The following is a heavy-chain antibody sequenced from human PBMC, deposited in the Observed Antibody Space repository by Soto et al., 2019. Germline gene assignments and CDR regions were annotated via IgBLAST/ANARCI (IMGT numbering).Heavy chain of an antibody. CDR1: GYSFTSYW. J-gene: IGHJ6*02. D-gene: IGHD2-2*02. V-gene: IGHV5-51*01. CDR3: ARNLGYCSSTSCYRTVYGIDV. CDR2: IYPGDSDT. Sequence: GESVKISCKGSGYSFTSYWIGWVRQMPGKGLEWMGIIYPGDSDTRYSPSFQGQVTISADKSISTAYLQWSSLKASDTAMYYCARNLGYCSSTSCYRTVYGIDVWGQGTTVTVSS.